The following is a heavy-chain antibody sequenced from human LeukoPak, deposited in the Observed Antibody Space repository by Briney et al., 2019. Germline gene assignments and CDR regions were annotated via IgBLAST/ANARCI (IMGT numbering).Heavy chain of an antibody. CDR3: AKPRGLYSSGWFYDY. CDR2: ISYDGSTK. CDR1: GFTFSSYG. J-gene: IGHJ4*02. V-gene: IGHV3-30*18. Sequence: GRSLRLSCAASGFTFSSYGMHWVRQAPGKGLEWVAVISYDGSTKYYADSVKGRFTISRDNSKNTLYLQMNSLRAEDTAVYYCAKPRGLYSSGWFYDYWGQGTLVTVSS. D-gene: IGHD6-19*01.